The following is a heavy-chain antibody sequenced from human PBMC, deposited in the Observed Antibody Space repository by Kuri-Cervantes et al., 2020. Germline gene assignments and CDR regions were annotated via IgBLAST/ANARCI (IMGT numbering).Heavy chain of an antibody. D-gene: IGHD6-6*01. CDR2: ISSNGGRT. CDR1: GYTFTSYA. J-gene: IGHJ4*02. Sequence: SCKASGYTFTSYAMHWVRQAPGKGLEYVSAISSNGGRTYCANSVKGRFTISRDNSKNTLYLQMGSLRAEDMAVYYCARGIAARRGGIDYWGQGTLVTVSS. CDR3: ARGIAARRGGIDY. V-gene: IGHV3-64*01.